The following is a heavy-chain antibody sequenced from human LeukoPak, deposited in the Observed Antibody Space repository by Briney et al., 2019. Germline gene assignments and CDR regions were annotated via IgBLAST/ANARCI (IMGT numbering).Heavy chain of an antibody. J-gene: IGHJ5*02. CDR3: GRGKYQLLAP. V-gene: IGHV4-59*01. CDR2: IYYSGST. CDR1: GGSISIYY. D-gene: IGHD2-2*01. Sequence: SETLSLTCTVSGGSISIYYWSWIRQPPGKGLEWIGYIYYSGSTNYNPSLKSRVTISVDTSKNQFSLKLSSVTAADTAVYYCGRGKYQLLAPWGQGTLVTVSS.